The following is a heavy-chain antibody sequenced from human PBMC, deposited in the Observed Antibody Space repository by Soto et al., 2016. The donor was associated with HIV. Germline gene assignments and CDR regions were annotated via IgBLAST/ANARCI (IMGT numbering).Heavy chain of an antibody. V-gene: IGHV3-30*04. Sequence: VQLVESGGGVVQPGRSLRLSCAASEFTFSSYAMHWVRQAPGKGLEWVAVISYDGNDKYYADSVKGRLTISRDNSKNTLYLQMNSLRAEDTAVYYCARGVWSRLKLGMDVWGQGTTVTVSS. D-gene: IGHD3-16*01. CDR3: ARGVWSRLKLGMDV. J-gene: IGHJ6*02. CDR2: ISYDGNDK. CDR1: EFTFSSYA.